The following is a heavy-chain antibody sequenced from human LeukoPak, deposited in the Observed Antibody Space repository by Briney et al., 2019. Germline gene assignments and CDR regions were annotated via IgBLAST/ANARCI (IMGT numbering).Heavy chain of an antibody. V-gene: IGHV3-74*01. CDR3: ASPTGSYGSRIDY. Sequence: GSLRLSCAASGFTFSSYWMHWVRQAPLKGLVLVSRINSDGSSTAYADSVKGRFTISRDNAKNKLYLRMNSLTDEDTAVYYCASPTGSYGSRIDYWGQGTLVTVSS. CDR2: INSDGSST. J-gene: IGHJ4*02. D-gene: IGHD1-26*01. CDR1: GFTFSSYW.